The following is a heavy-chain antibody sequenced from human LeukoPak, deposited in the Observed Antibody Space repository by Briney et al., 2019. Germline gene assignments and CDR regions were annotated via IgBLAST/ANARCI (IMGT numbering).Heavy chain of an antibody. D-gene: IGHD2-2*01. CDR3: ARDTLDCSSTSCYRVFDY. Sequence: GGSLRLSCAASGFTFSSYAMSWVRQAPGKGLEWVSAISGSGGSTYYADSVKGRFTISRDNSKNTLYLQMNSLRAEDTAVYYCARDTLDCSSTSCYRVFDYWGQGTLVTVSS. J-gene: IGHJ4*02. V-gene: IGHV3-23*01. CDR2: ISGSGGST. CDR1: GFTFSSYA.